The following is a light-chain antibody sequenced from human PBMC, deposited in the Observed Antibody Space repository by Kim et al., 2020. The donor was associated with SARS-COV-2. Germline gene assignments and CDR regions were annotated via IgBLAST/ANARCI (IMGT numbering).Light chain of an antibody. CDR1: SSDVGAYKY. V-gene: IGLV2-11*01. Sequence: GQSVTISCTRTSSDVGAYKYVSWYQQHPGKAPKFIIYDVSERPSGVPDRFSGSKSGNTASLTISGLQAEDEADYYCYSYGGGYTWVFGGGTKVTVL. J-gene: IGLJ3*02. CDR3: YSYGGGYTWV. CDR2: DVS.